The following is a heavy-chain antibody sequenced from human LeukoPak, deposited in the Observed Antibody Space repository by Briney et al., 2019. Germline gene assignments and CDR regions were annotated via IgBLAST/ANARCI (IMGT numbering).Heavy chain of an antibody. CDR1: GFTPNSNF. CDR2: IYSAGST. CDR3: AKDILKLIDY. J-gene: IGHJ4*02. D-gene: IGHD3-9*01. V-gene: IGHV3-66*01. Sequence: ASLRLSCAASGFTPNSNFMTWVRQAPQKGLEWVSLIYSAGSTFYADSVKGRFTISRDNSKKALYLQMNSLRAEDTAVYYCAKDILKLIDYWGRGTLVTVSS.